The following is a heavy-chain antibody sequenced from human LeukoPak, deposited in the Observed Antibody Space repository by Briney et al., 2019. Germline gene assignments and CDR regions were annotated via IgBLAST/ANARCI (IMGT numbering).Heavy chain of an antibody. CDR2: IFYSGST. CDR3: ARDRGWPDDAFNI. J-gene: IGHJ3*02. V-gene: IGHV4-59*01. CDR1: GGSITTYY. D-gene: IGHD6-19*01. Sequence: SETLSLTCIVSGGSITTYYWNWIRQPPGKGLEWIGYIFYSGSTAYNPSLKSRVTISVDTSKNQFSLTLTSVTAADTAVYYCARDRGWPDDAFNIWGQGTMVAVSS.